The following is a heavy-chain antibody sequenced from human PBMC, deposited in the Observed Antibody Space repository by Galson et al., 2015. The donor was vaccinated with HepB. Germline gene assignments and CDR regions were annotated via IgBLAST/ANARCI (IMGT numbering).Heavy chain of an antibody. Sequence: QSGAEVKKPGESLRIYCQGSGYSFTTYWITWVRQIPGKGLEWMGRVDPADSYAIYSPSLQGHVTISTDKSTSTAYLYWRSLKASDTAMYYCARFAFDAFDIWGQGTMVTVSS. J-gene: IGHJ3*02. CDR2: VDPADSYA. CDR3: ARFAFDAFDI. CDR1: GYSFTTYW. V-gene: IGHV5-10-1*01.